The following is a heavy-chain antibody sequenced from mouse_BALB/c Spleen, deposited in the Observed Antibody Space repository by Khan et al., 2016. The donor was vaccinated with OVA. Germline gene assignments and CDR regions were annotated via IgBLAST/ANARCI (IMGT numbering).Heavy chain of an antibody. CDR2: IRNKANYYTT. CDR1: GFTFTDHY. J-gene: IGHJ4*01. CDR3: AIDGGQYYGYDAMDY. Sequence: EVELVESGGGLVQPGGSLRLSCATSGFTFTDHYMSWVRQPPGKALEWLGFIRNKANYYTTEYFTSVKGRFTISRDDSQSILYLQMNTLRAEDSATYFSAIDGGQYYGYDAMDYWGQGTSVTVSS. D-gene: IGHD1-2*01. V-gene: IGHV7-3*02.